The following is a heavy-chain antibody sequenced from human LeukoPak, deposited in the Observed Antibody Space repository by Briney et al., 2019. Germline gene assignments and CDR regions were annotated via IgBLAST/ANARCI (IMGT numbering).Heavy chain of an antibody. CDR1: GFTFSGSA. D-gene: IGHD2-15*01. CDR3: TTQLITVPGGY. J-gene: IGHJ4*02. V-gene: IGHV3-73*01. CDR2: IRSKTNNYAT. Sequence: PGGSLRLSCAASGFTFSGSAMHWVRQASGKGLEWVGRIRSKTNNYATGYGASVKGRFTISRDDSKNTAYLQMNSLKTEDTAVYYCTTQLITVPGGYWGQGTLVTVSS.